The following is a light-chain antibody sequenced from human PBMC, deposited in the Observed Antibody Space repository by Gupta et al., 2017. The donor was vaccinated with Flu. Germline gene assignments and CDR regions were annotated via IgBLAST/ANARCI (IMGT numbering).Light chain of an antibody. V-gene: IGKV4-1*01. CDR2: WAS. Sequence: NCKSSQSVLYSSNNKNYLAWYQQKSGQPPKLLIYWASTRESGVPDRFSGSGSGTDFTLTISSLQAEDVAVYYCQQYYSTPQTFGQGTKVEIK. CDR3: QQYYSTPQT. J-gene: IGKJ1*01. CDR1: QSVLYSSNNKNY.